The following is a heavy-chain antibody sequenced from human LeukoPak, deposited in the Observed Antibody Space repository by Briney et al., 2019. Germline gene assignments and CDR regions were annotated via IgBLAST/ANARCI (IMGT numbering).Heavy chain of an antibody. D-gene: IGHD3-10*01. J-gene: IGHJ6*02. Sequence: ASVKVSCKASGYTFTSYYMHWVRQAPGQGLEWMGTINPSGGSTSYAQKFQGRVTMTRDTSTSTVYMELSSLRSEDTAVYYCARDRSYYYGSGSDVVDNIPSLYVWGQGTTVTVSS. CDR1: GYTFTSYY. V-gene: IGHV1-46*01. CDR3: ARDRSYYYGSGSDVVDNIPSLYV. CDR2: INPSGGST.